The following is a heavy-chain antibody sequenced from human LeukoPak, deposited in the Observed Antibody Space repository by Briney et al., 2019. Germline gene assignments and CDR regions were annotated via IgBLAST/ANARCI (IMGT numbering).Heavy chain of an antibody. Sequence: SQTLSLTCTVSGGSISSGGYYWSWIRQHPEKGLEWIGYIYYSGSTYYNPSLKSRVTFSVDTSKNQFSLKLNSVTAADTAVYYCARGPPEVLAGIDPWGQGTLVTVSS. V-gene: IGHV4-31*03. CDR3: ARGPPEVLAGIDP. CDR1: GGSISSGGYY. CDR2: IYYSGST. D-gene: IGHD6-19*01. J-gene: IGHJ5*02.